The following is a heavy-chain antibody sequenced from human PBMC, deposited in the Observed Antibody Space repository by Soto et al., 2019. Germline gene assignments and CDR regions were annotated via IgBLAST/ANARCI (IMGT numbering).Heavy chain of an antibody. Sequence: QVQLVQSGAEVKKPGSSVKVSCKSSGGTFSNYGFSWVRQAPGQGLECMGMIVPIFGAEQPQKFQRRVTMTADESTNKVFMDLRGLRSEDTAVYYCARGGSDYEGSGYYQGHVWGQGTTVTVSS. V-gene: IGHV1-69*15. CDR3: ARGGSDYEGSGYYQGHV. J-gene: IGHJ6*01. CDR1: GGTFSNYG. CDR2: IVPIFGA. D-gene: IGHD3-22*01.